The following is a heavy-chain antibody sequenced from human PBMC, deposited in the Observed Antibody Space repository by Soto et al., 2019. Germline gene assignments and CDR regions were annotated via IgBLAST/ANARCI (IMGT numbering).Heavy chain of an antibody. V-gene: IGHV3-23*01. CDR2: ITASGATT. J-gene: IGHJ4*02. CDR1: GFTFGSYG. CDR3: ATHGDSQGYYLDY. D-gene: IGHD2-15*01. Sequence: GGPLRLSCAASGFTFGSYGMNWVRQAPGKGLEWVSAITASGATTYYADSVKGRFTVSRDNSKRTLYLQMNNLRAEDTAVYHCATHGDSQGYYLDYWGPGTLVTVS.